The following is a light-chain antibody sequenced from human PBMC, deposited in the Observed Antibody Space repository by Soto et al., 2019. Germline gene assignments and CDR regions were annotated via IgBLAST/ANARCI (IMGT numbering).Light chain of an antibody. CDR2: DAS. J-gene: IGKJ2*01. CDR3: QEYESYSYT. CDR1: QSISAW. Sequence: DIQMTQSPSTLSASVGDRVTITCRASQSISAWLAWYQHKPGKAPKVLIFDASTLESGVPSRFSGSGSGTEFTHTISSLQPDDFATYYCQEYESYSYTFGQGTKLEIK. V-gene: IGKV1-5*01.